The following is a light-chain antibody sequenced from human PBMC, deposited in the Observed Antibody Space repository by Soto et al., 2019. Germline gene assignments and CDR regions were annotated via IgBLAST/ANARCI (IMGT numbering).Light chain of an antibody. CDR2: DAS. J-gene: IGKJ1*01. Sequence: ETVMTQSPAILSVSPGERATLSCRASQSVSINLAWYQQKPGQSPRLLIYDASTRATGLPARFSGSGFGTEFTLTINSPQSEDFAVYYCQQYHDWWTFGQGTKVDIK. CDR3: QQYHDWWT. CDR1: QSVSIN. V-gene: IGKV3-15*01.